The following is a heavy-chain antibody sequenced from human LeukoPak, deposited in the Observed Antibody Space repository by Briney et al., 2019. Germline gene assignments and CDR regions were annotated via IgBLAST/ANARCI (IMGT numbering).Heavy chain of an antibody. CDR1: GFTFSSYA. Sequence: GGSLRLSCAASGFTFSSYAMSWVRQAPGKGLEWVSAISGSGGSTYYADSVKGPFTISRDNSKNTLYLQMNSLRAEDTAVYYCAKDSMIVVVYYFDYWGQGTLVTVSS. CDR2: ISGSGGST. J-gene: IGHJ4*02. CDR3: AKDSMIVVVYYFDY. V-gene: IGHV3-23*01. D-gene: IGHD3-22*01.